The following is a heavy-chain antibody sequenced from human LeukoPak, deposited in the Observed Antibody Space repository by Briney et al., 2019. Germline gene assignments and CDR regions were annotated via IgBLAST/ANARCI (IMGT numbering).Heavy chain of an antibody. CDR1: GFTFSSYA. D-gene: IGHD4-17*01. CDR2: IWSDTTNK. J-gene: IGHJ4*02. CDR3: ARDRLTTVTTIHFDY. V-gene: IGHV3-33*01. Sequence: PGGSLRLSCAASGFTFSSYAMHWVRQAPGKGLEWVAVIWSDTTNKYYADSVKGRFTISRDNSKNTLYLQMSSLRAEDTAMYYCARDRLTTVTTIHFDYWGQGTLVTVSS.